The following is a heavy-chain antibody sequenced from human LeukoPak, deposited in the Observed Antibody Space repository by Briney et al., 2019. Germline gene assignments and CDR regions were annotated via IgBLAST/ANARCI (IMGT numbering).Heavy chain of an antibody. J-gene: IGHJ5*02. Sequence: GGCLRLSCAASGFTFSDYYMSWIRQAPGKGLEWVSYISSSGSTIYYADSVKGRFTISRDNAKNSLYLQMNSLRAEDTAVYYCARGGADFWSGYYSPAINWFDPWGQGTLVTVSS. CDR2: ISSSGSTI. CDR1: GFTFSDYY. V-gene: IGHV3-11*01. D-gene: IGHD3-3*01. CDR3: ARGGADFWSGYYSPAINWFDP.